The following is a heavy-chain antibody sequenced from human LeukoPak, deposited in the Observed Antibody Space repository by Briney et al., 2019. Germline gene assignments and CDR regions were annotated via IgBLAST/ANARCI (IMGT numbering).Heavy chain of an antibody. V-gene: IGHV4-59*08. D-gene: IGHD3-10*01. J-gene: IGHJ4*02. CDR3: ARHVMVRGGPFDS. CDR1: GGSIAMYY. Sequence: SETLSPTPTDAGGSIAMYYWSWVPHPPRKGLESSWYIYYSGIKNYSASLKSRVTISVDTSKNQLSLQLSSVTAADTAVYYCARHVMVRGGPFDSWGQGTLVTVSS. CDR2: IYYSGIK.